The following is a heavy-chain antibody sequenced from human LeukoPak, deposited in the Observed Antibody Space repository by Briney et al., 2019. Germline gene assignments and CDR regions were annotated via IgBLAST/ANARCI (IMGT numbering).Heavy chain of an antibody. J-gene: IGHJ4*02. CDR2: ISAYNGNT. CDR3: ARVRGIYDSSGYFDY. V-gene: IGHV1-18*01. CDR1: GYTFTSYG. Sequence: ASVKVSCKASGYTFTSYGISWVRQAPGQGLEWMGWISAYNGNTNYAQKLQGRVTMTTDTSTSTAYMEPRSLRSDDTAVYYCARVRGIYDSSGYFDYWGQGTLVTVSS. D-gene: IGHD3-22*01.